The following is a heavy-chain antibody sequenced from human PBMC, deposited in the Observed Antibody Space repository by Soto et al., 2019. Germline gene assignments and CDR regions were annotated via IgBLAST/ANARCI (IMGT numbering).Heavy chain of an antibody. CDR1: GDSVSGNH. Sequence: PSETLSLTCTVSGDSVSGNHWSWIRQPPGKQLEWIGYMYYSWGAAYNPSLRSRVAISLDTSKSQFSLSLTSVSATDTAMYYCVRQGYGPLHGLVDVWGQGTTVTVS. CDR2: MYYSWGA. D-gene: IGHD5-18*01. J-gene: IGHJ6*02. CDR3: VRQGYGPLHGLVDV. V-gene: IGHV4-59*08.